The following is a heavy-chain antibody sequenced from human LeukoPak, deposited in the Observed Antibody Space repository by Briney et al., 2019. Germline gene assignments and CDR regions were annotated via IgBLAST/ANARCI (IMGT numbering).Heavy chain of an antibody. CDR1: GYTFTGYY. CDR3: ARTSPVTTLKY. CDR2: ISAYNGNT. J-gene: IGHJ4*02. Sequence: GASVKVSCKASGYTFTGYYMHWVRQAPGQGLEWMGWISAYNGNTNYAQKLQGRVTMTTDTSTNTAYMELRSLRSDDTAVYYCARTSPVTTLKYWGQGTLVTVSS. D-gene: IGHD4-17*01. V-gene: IGHV1-18*04.